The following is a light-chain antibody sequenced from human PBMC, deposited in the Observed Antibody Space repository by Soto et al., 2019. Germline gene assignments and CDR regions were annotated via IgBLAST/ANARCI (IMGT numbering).Light chain of an antibody. CDR1: SSDVGSYNL. CDR2: EGS. Sequence: QSALTQPASVSGSPGQSITISCTGTSSDVGSYNLVSWYRQEPGKAPKLMIYEGSKRPSGVSYRFSGSKSGNTASLTISGLQAEDEADYYCCSYAGSRAWVFGGGTKLTVL. J-gene: IGLJ3*02. CDR3: CSYAGSRAWV. V-gene: IGLV2-23*01.